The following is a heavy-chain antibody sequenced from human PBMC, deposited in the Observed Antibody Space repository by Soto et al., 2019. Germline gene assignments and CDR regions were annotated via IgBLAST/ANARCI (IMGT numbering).Heavy chain of an antibody. Sequence: EVQLVESGGGLVQPGGSLRLSCAASGFTFSSYAMHWVRQAPGKGLEYVSVINSNGGSTYYANSVKGRFTISRDNSTKTLYLQMGSLRAEDMAVYYCARCIGGYDFGYWGQGTLVTVSS. CDR3: ARCIGGYDFGY. CDR2: INSNGGST. D-gene: IGHD5-12*01. CDR1: GFTFSSYA. J-gene: IGHJ4*02. V-gene: IGHV3-64*01.